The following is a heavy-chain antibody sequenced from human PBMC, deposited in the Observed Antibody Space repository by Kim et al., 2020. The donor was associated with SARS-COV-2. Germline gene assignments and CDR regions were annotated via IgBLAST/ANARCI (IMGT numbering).Heavy chain of an antibody. J-gene: IGHJ4*02. CDR1: GGSISTKSNY. D-gene: IGHD1-26*01. Sequence: SETLSLTCTVSGGSISTKSNYWGWIRQPPGKGLECIGTIYYRGSTDYNPSLKSRVTVSVDTSKNQFFLKLTSITAADTAVYYCARLPNGIYSHFDFWGQG. CDR2: IYYRGST. CDR3: ARLPNGIYSHFDF. V-gene: IGHV4-39*01.